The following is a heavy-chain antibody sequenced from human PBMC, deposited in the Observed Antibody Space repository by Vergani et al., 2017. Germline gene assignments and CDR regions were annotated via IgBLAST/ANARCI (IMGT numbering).Heavy chain of an antibody. CDR2: IYYSGST. D-gene: IGHD3-10*01. J-gene: IGHJ6*02. Sequence: QLQLQESGPGLVKPSETLSLTCTVSGGSISSSNYYWGWIRQPPGKGLEWIGSIYYSGSTNYNPSLKSRVTISVDTSKNQFSLKLSSVTAADTAVYYCAREGDYYGSGSYYNYYGMDVWGQGTTVTVSS. V-gene: IGHV4-39*07. CDR3: AREGDYYGSGSYYNYYGMDV. CDR1: GGSISSSNYY.